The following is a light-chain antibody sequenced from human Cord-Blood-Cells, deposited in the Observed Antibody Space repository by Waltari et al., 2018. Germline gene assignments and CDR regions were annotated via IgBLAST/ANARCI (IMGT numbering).Light chain of an antibody. V-gene: IGKV3-20*01. J-gene: IGKJ3*01. Sequence: EIVLTQSPGTLSLSPGERATPPCRANQSVSSSYLAWYQQKPGQAPRLLIYGASSRATGIPDRFSGSGSGTDFTLTISRLEPEDFAVYYCQQYGSAPFTFGPGTKVDIK. CDR3: QQYGSAPFT. CDR2: GAS. CDR1: QSVSSSY.